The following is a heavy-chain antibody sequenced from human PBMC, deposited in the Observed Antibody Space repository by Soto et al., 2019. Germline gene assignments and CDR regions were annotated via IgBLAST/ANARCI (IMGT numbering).Heavy chain of an antibody. D-gene: IGHD5-18*01. J-gene: IGHJ4*02. CDR3: AKSATMATSALDF. V-gene: IGHV3-23*01. CDR1: GFDFSTFA. Sequence: EVRLLESGGGLVQPGGSLRLSCAVSGFDFSTFAVSWVRQAPGKGLEWISAMSHSGTSTYYIDSVKGRFTITTDMSKNTLSLQMNRLRAGDTAVYYCAKSATMATSALDFWGQGTLVAVSS. CDR2: MSHSGTST.